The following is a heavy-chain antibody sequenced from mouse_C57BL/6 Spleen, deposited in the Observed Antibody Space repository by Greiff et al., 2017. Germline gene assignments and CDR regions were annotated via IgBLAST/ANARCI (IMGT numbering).Heavy chain of an antibody. V-gene: IGHV2-2*01. CDR3: ARNRLLPGYFDV. CDR2: IWSGGST. J-gene: IGHJ1*03. D-gene: IGHD2-3*01. CDR1: GFSFTSYG. Sequence: VQRVESGAGLVQPSPCLSITCTVSGFSFTSYGVHWVRQSPGKGLEWLGVIWSGGSTDNNAAFISSLSISKDNSKSQVFFKMNSLQADDTAIYYCARNRLLPGYFDVWGTGTTVTVSS.